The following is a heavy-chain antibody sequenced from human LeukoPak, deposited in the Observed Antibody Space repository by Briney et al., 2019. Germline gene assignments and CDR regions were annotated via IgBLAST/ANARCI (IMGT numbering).Heavy chain of an antibody. V-gene: IGHV1-18*01. D-gene: IGHD2-2*01. CDR3: ARESCSSTSCYRLYYYYGMDV. J-gene: IGHJ6*02. CDR1: GYTFTSYG. Sequence: ASVKVSCKASGYTFTSYGISWVRQAPGQGLEWMGWISAYNGNTNYAQKLQGRVTMTTDTSTSTAYMELRSLRSDVTAVYYCARESCSSTSCYRLYYYYGMDVWGQGTTVTVSS. CDR2: ISAYNGNT.